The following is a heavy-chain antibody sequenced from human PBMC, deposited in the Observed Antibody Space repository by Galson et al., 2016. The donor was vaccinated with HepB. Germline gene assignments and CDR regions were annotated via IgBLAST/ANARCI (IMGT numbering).Heavy chain of an antibody. Sequence: SVKVSCKASGYTLTSYYMHWVRQAPGQGLEWMGIINPSGGSTSYAQKFQGRVTMTRDTSTSTVYMELSSLRSEDTAVYYCARLAMVKRGYGVWGQGTTVTVSS. J-gene: IGHJ6*02. CDR1: GYTLTSYY. D-gene: IGHD5-18*01. CDR3: ARLAMVKRGYGV. V-gene: IGHV1-46*01. CDR2: INPSGGST.